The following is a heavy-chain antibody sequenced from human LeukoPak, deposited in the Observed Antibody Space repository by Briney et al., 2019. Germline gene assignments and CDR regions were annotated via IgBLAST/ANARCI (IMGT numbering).Heavy chain of an antibody. CDR3: ARVLRRCMDY. CDR1: GFTFSSCW. CDR2: IKQDGSEK. Sequence: GGSLRLSCAASGFTFSSCWMSWVRQAPGKGLEWVANIKQDGSEKYYVDSVKGRFTISRDNAKNSLYLQMNSLRAEDTAVYYCARVLRRCMDYWGQGTLVTVSS. J-gene: IGHJ4*02. V-gene: IGHV3-7*03.